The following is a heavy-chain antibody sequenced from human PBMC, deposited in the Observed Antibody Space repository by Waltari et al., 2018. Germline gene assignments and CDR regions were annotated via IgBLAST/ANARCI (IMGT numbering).Heavy chain of an antibody. CDR3: ARQVHSSGYYFGGDFDY. CDR1: EYSFTSYW. D-gene: IGHD3-22*01. V-gene: IGHV5-51*01. J-gene: IGHJ4*02. CDR2: IYPGDADT. Sequence: EVQLVQSGAEVKKPGESLKISCKGSEYSFTSYWIGWVRQMPGKGLEWMGIIYPGDADTRYSPSFQGQVTISADKSISTAYLQWSSLKASDTAMYYCARQVHSSGYYFGGDFDYWGQGTLVTVSS.